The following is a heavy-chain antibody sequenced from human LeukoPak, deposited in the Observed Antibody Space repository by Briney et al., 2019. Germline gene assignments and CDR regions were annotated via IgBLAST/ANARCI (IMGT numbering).Heavy chain of an antibody. V-gene: IGHV4-39*01. D-gene: IGHD3-3*01. CDR3: ARGLHNDFWSGYLSYYYYMDV. CDR1: GGSISSTTYY. Sequence: SETLSLTCTVSGGSISSTTYYWAWIRQPPGKGLEWIGSIYKAGNTNYSPSLRSRVFISVDTSNNQFSLSLSSVTAADTAVYYCARGLHNDFWSGYLSYYYYMDVWGKGTTVTVSS. J-gene: IGHJ6*03. CDR2: IYKAGNT.